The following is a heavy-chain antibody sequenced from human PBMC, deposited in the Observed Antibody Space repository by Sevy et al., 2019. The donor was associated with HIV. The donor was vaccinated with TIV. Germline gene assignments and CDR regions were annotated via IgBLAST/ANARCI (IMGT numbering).Heavy chain of an antibody. J-gene: IGHJ4*02. CDR1: GFTFSSYA. V-gene: IGHV3-30-3*01. D-gene: IGHD6-6*01. CDR2: ISYDGSNK. Sequence: GGSLRLSCAASGFTFSSYAMNWVRQAPGKGLEWVAVISYDGSNKYYADSVKGRFTISRDNSKNTLYLQMNSLRAEDTAVYYCARRGRGYSGSSGASNDYWGQGTLVTVSS. CDR3: ARRGRGYSGSSGASNDY.